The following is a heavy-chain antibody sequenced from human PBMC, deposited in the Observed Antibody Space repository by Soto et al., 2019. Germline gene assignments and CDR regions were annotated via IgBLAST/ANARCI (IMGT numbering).Heavy chain of an antibody. Sequence: GGSLRLSCAASGFTFSSYAMSWVRQAPGKGLEWVSAISGSGGSTYYADSVKGRFTISRDNSKNTLYLQMNSLRAEDTAVYYCAKEGGPMVRGENYYYYGMDVWGQGTTVTVSS. CDR3: AKEGGPMVRGENYYYYGMDV. J-gene: IGHJ6*02. CDR2: ISGSGGST. V-gene: IGHV3-23*01. D-gene: IGHD3-10*01. CDR1: GFTFSSYA.